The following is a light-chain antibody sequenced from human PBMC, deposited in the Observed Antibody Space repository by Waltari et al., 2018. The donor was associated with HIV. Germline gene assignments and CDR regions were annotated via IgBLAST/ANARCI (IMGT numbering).Light chain of an antibody. Sequence: DIQMTQSPPTQSASVGDRVTINCRASQSISTWLAWFQQKPGEAPKMLIYKASTLDTGVPSRFSGSGSGTEFTLTISSLLPDDFATYYCQQYDNYPHTFGQGTKLE. V-gene: IGKV1-5*03. CDR3: QQYDNYPHT. CDR2: KAS. CDR1: QSISTW. J-gene: IGKJ2*01.